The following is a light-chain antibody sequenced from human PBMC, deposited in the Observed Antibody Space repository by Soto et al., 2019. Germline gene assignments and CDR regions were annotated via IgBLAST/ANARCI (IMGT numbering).Light chain of an antibody. CDR2: AAS. CDR3: QHYYSYPST. J-gene: IGKJ3*01. CDR1: QGISSY. Sequence: AIRMTQSPSSLSASTGDRVTITCRASQGISSYLACYQQKPGKAPKLLLYAASTLQSGVPSRFSGSGSGTKFTLTISCLQSEDLATYYCQHYYSYPSTFNPVTKVDIK. V-gene: IGKV1-8*01.